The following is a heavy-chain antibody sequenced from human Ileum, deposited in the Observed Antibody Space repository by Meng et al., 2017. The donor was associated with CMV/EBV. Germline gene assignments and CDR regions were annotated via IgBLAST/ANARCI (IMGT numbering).Heavy chain of an antibody. Sequence: QLQLQESVPGLVKPSETLSLTCTVSGDFFYSSTYDWAWIRQPPGKGLEWIGTMWHGGRTYYNPSLMSRVTMSVDTSNNQFSLNLRSVTAADTAIYYCARDRDDNWGNFDSCGQVSLVTVSS. CDR2: MWHGGRT. J-gene: IGHJ4*02. CDR3: ARDRDDNWGNFDS. V-gene: IGHV4-39*07. D-gene: IGHD7-27*01. CDR1: GDFFYSSTYD.